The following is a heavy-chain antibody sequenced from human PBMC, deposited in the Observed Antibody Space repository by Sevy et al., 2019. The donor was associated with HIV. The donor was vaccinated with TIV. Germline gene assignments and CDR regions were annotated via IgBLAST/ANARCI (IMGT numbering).Heavy chain of an antibody. J-gene: IGHJ6*02. CDR1: GYTYTSYG. CDR3: ARDCPYCTGGVCYPSYYYGMDV. CDR2: ISAYNGNT. D-gene: IGHD2-8*02. V-gene: IGHV1-18*01. Sequence: ASVKVSCKASGYTYTSYGISWVRQAPGQGLEWMGWISAYNGNTNYAQKLQGRVTMTTDTSTSTAYMELRSLRSDDTAVYYGARDCPYCTGGVCYPSYYYGMDVWGQGTTVTVSS.